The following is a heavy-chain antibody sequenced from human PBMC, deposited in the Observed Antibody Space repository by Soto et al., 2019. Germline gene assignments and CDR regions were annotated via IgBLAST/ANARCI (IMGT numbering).Heavy chain of an antibody. D-gene: IGHD1-1*01. V-gene: IGHV3-23*01. CDR1: GFTFSNFA. CDR2: ISGSGDDT. J-gene: IGHJ4*02. Sequence: PLLESGGGFVQPGGSLRLSCVASGFTFSNFAMAWVRQAPGAGLEWVSAISGSGDDTFYADSMKGRFTISRDNSKDTLYLQINSLRAEDTAVYYCANPIPKTGTTFGFWGQGTLVTVSS. CDR3: ANPIPKTGTTFGF.